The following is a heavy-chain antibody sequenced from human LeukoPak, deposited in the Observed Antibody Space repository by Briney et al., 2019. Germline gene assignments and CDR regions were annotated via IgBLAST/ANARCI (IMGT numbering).Heavy chain of an antibody. CDR3: ARGSVGATTSDY. CDR2: IWYDGSNK. Sequence: GGSLRLSCAASGFTFSSYGMHWVRQAPGKGLEWVAVIWYDGSNKYYADSVKGRFTISRDNSKNTLYLQMNSLRAEDTAVYYCARGSVGATTSDYWGQGTLVTVSS. J-gene: IGHJ4*02. CDR1: GFTFSSYG. D-gene: IGHD1-26*01. V-gene: IGHV3-33*01.